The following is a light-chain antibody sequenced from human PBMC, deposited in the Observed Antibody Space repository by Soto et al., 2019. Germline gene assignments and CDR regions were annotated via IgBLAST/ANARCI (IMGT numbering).Light chain of an antibody. CDR2: EGS. V-gene: IGLV2-23*01. CDR1: SSDVGSYNL. J-gene: IGLJ2*01. CDR3: RSYAGETTLV. Sequence: QSVLTQPASVSGSPGQSITISCTGTSSDVGSYNLVSWYQQYPGKAPKLMIYEGSKRPSGVSNRFSGSKSGNTASLTISGLQAEDEADYYCRSYAGETTLVFGGGTKLTVL.